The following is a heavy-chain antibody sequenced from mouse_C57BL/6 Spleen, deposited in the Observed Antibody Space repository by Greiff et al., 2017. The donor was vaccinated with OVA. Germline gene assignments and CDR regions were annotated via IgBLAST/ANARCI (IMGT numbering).Heavy chain of an antibody. CDR2: IYPGDGDT. CDR3: ARGVSGTYAMDY. V-gene: IGHV1-80*01. Sequence: VQLQQSGAELVKPGASVKISCKASGYAFSSYWMNWVKQRPGKGLEWIGQIYPGDGDTNYNGKFKGKATLTADKSSSTAYMQLSSLTSEDSVVYFCARGVSGTYAMDYWGQGTSVTVSS. D-gene: IGHD4-1*01. CDR1: GYAFSSYW. J-gene: IGHJ4*01.